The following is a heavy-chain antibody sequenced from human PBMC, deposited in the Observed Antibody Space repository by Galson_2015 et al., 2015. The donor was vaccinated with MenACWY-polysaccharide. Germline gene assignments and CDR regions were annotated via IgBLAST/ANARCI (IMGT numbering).Heavy chain of an antibody. V-gene: IGHV4-59*08. D-gene: IGHD6-13*01. J-gene: IGHJ4*02. Sequence: SETLSLTCTVSGGSTSSDYWSWIRQPPGKGLEWIGYIYYSGTTNYSPSLKSRVTISGDTSKSQFSLKLSSVTAADTAVYYCARSIAVATRFDSWGQGTLVTVSS. CDR2: IYYSGTT. CDR3: ARSIAVATRFDS. CDR1: GGSTSSDY.